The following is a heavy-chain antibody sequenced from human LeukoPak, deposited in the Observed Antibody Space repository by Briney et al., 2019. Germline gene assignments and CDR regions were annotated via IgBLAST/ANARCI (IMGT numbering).Heavy chain of an antibody. CDR3: ARVSSRDGSYY. V-gene: IGHV4-39*07. D-gene: IGHD5-24*01. CDR1: GGSVSSSSYY. Sequence: PSETLSLTCTVSGGSVSSSSYYWGWIRQPPGKGLEWIGSIYYSGSTYYNPSLKSRVTISVDTSKNQFSLKLSSVTAADTAVYYCARVSSRDGSYYWGQGTLVTVSS. CDR2: IYYSGST. J-gene: IGHJ4*02.